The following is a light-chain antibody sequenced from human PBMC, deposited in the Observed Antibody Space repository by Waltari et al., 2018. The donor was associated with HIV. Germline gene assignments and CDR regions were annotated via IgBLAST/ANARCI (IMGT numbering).Light chain of an antibody. CDR3: LLSYSGARPAI. Sequence: QAVVTQEPALTVSPGGTVTLTCGSSSGPVTSGHYPHWFQQKPGQAPRALIYDTNTKHSWTPARFSGSRLGGKAALTLSGAQPEDEADYFCLLSYSGARPAIFGGGTKLSVL. V-gene: IGLV7-46*01. CDR2: DTN. J-gene: IGLJ2*01. CDR1: SGPVTSGHY.